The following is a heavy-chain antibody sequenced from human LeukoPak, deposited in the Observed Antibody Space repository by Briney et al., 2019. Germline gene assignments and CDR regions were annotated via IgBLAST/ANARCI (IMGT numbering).Heavy chain of an antibody. CDR3: ARGGGYYAIDY. V-gene: IGHV3-53*01. J-gene: IGHJ4*01. CDR1: GFIVNSNY. D-gene: IGHD1-26*01. Sequence: GGSLRLSCAASGFIVNSNYMNWVRQAPGKGLEWVSVLYSDDTTYYADSVKGRFTISRDNSKNTLYLQMNNLRAEDTAVYYCARGGGYYAIDYWGHGTLVTVSS. CDR2: LYSDDTT.